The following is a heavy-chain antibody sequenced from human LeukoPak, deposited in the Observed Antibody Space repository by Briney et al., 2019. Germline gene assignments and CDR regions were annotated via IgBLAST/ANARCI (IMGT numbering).Heavy chain of an antibody. V-gene: IGHV3-74*01. CDR2: INSDGSST. CDR1: GFTFSSYW. J-gene: IGHJ4*02. D-gene: IGHD3-3*01. CDR3: ARDFDPTYYDFWNGYYYNFDY. Sequence: GGSLRLSCAASGFTFSSYWMHWVRQAPGKGLVWVSRINSDGSSTSYADSVKGRFTISRDNAKNTLYLQMNSLRAEDTAVYYCARDFDPTYYDFWNGYYYNFDYWGQGTLVTVSS.